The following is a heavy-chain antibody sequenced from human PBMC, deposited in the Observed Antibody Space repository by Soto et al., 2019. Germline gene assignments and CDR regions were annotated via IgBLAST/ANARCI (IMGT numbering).Heavy chain of an antibody. D-gene: IGHD5-18*01. V-gene: IGHV4-59*08. Sequence: SETLSLTCTVSGDSISSYYWTWVRQPPGKRLEWIGHVYYSGTANSNPYYTGTTYYNPSLESRVTISVETSKNQFSLKLISVTAADTAVYYCARDRRVSGQYSPDYYYLDVWGKGTMVTVSS. J-gene: IGHJ6*03. CDR3: ARDRRVSGQYSPDYYYLDV. CDR2: VYYSGTANSNPYYTGTT. CDR1: GDSISSYY.